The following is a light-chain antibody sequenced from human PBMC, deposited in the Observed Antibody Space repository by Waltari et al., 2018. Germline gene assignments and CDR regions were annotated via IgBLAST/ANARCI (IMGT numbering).Light chain of an antibody. CDR1: SSNLGPGYA. Sequence: QSGLTQPPSVSGSPGQSVTISCTASSSNLGPGYAVHWYQQLPGSAPKLLIYGNTKRPSGVPDRFSGSKSGTSASLAITGLQAEDEADYYCQSYDNILTVIFGGGTKVTVL. V-gene: IGLV1-40*01. J-gene: IGLJ2*01. CDR2: GNT. CDR3: QSYDNILTVI.